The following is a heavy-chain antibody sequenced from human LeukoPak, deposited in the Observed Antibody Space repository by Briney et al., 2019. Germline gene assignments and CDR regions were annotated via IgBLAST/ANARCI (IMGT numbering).Heavy chain of an antibody. Sequence: GGSLRLSCADSGFTFSSYSMNWVRQAPGTGLEWVSSISSSSSYIYYADSVKGRFTISRDNAKNSLYLQMNSLRAEDTAVYYCAPLEGFYDILTGYGDYWGQGTLVTVSS. CDR1: GFTFSSYS. J-gene: IGHJ4*02. CDR3: APLEGFYDILTGYGDY. V-gene: IGHV3-21*01. D-gene: IGHD3-9*01. CDR2: ISSSSSYI.